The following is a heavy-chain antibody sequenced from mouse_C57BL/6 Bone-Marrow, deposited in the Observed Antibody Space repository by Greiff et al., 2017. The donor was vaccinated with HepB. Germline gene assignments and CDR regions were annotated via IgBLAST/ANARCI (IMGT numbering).Heavy chain of an antibody. CDR1: GFTFSNYW. CDR2: IRLKSDNYAT. CDR3: TVYGNYF. J-gene: IGHJ2*01. Sequence: EVKLQESGGGLVQPGGSMKLSCVASGFTFSNYWMNWVRQSPEKGLEWVAQIRLKSDNYATNYAESVKGRFTISRDDSKSNVYLKMNNLRAEDTGIYYCTVYGNYFWGQGTTLTVTS. V-gene: IGHV6-3*01. D-gene: IGHD2-1*01.